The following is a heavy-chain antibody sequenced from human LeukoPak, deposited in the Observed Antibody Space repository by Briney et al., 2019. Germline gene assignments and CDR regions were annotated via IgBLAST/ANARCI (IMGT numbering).Heavy chain of an antibody. D-gene: IGHD3-3*01. CDR2: INPNSGGT. CDR3: ARAVPYYDFWSGYYYYYMDV. Sequence: ASVKVSCKASGYTFTGYYMHWVRQAPGQGLEWMGWINPNSGGTNYAQKFQGRVTMTRDTSISTAYMELSRLRCDDTAVYYCARAVPYYDFWSGYYYYYMDVWGKGTTVTVSS. V-gene: IGHV1-2*02. CDR1: GYTFTGYY. J-gene: IGHJ6*03.